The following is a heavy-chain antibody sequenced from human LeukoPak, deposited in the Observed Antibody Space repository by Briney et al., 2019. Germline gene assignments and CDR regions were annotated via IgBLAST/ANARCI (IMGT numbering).Heavy chain of an antibody. V-gene: IGHV6-1*01. CDR3: ARYTSSWYLHF. Sequence: SQTLSLTCAISGDSVSSNSAGWNWIRQSPSRGLEWLGRTYHRSTWYSDYGPSVRGRITINPDTSKNQFSLQLNSVTPEDTAVYYCARYTSSWYLHFWGRGTLDTVSS. J-gene: IGHJ4*02. CDR2: TYHRSTWYS. D-gene: IGHD6-13*01. CDR1: GDSVSSNSAG.